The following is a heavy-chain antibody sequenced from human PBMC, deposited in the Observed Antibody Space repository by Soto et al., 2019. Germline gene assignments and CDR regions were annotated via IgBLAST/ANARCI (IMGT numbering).Heavy chain of an antibody. D-gene: IGHD3-10*01. J-gene: IGHJ6*02. V-gene: IGHV3-48*03. CDR1: VFTFSSYE. CDR3: ARTLLEYYYGSGSTYYYGMDV. Sequence: GGSLRLACAASVFTFSSYEMNWVRQAPGKGLEWVSYISSSGSTIYYADSVKGRFTISRDNAKNSLYLQMNSLRAEDTAVYYCARTLLEYYYGSGSTYYYGMDVWGQGTTVTVSS. CDR2: ISSSGSTI.